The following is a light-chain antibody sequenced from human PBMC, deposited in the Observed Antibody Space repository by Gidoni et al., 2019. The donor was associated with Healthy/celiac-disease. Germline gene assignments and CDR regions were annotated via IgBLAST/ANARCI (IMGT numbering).Light chain of an antibody. Sequence: DIVVTQSPDTLTVSLGERATIYCKSSQSVLYASNNKNFLAWYQNKPRHPPRLLLYWASTRASGVPDRFLGSGSGTNFTLTISSLQAEDVALYCCQQYYRTPTFXGXTRVEI. J-gene: IGKJ4*01. V-gene: IGKV4-1*01. CDR1: QSVLYASNNKNF. CDR2: WAS. CDR3: QQYYRTPT.